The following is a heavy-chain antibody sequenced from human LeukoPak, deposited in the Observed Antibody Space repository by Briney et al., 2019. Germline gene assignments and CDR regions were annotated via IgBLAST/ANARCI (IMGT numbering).Heavy chain of an antibody. V-gene: IGHV1-2*02. CDR1: GYTFTGYY. Sequence: WASVKVSCKASGYTFTGYYMHWVRQAPGQGLEWMGWINPNSGGTNYAQKFQGRVTMTRDTSISTAYMELSRLRSDDTAVYYCARDCGSYYYYYGMDVWGQGTTVTVSS. D-gene: IGHD1-26*01. CDR2: INPNSGGT. CDR3: ARDCGSYYYYYGMDV. J-gene: IGHJ6*02.